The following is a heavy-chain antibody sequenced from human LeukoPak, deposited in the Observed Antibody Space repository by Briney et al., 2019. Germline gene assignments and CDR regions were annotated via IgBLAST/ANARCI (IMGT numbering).Heavy chain of an antibody. CDR3: ARGLMRVPAAIHY. J-gene: IGHJ4*02. CDR1: GGTFSSYD. V-gene: IGHV1-8*02. D-gene: IGHD2-2*01. CDR2: MNPNSGNT. Sequence: ASVKVSCKASGGTFSSYDINWVRQATGQGLEWMGWMNPNSGNTGYAQKFQGRVTMTRNTSISTAYMELSSLRSEDTAVYYCARGLMRVPAAIHYWGQGTLVTVSS.